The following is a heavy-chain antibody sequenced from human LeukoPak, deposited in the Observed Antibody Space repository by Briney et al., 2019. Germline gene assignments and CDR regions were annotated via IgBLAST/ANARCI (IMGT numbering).Heavy chain of an antibody. V-gene: IGHV3-74*01. D-gene: IGHD6-13*01. CDR2: IKSDGITT. CDR1: GFTFSTYW. Sequence: GGSLRLSCAASGFTFSTYWMHWVRQAPGKGLLWVSRIKSDGITTIYADSVKGRFTISRDNAKNTLYLQMNSLRAEDPAVYYCARGTGYSAFDYWGQGTLVTVSS. CDR3: ARGTGYSAFDY. J-gene: IGHJ4*02.